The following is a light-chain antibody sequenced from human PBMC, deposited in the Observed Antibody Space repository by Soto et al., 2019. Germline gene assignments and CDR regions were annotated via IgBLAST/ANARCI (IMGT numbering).Light chain of an antibody. CDR2: EVS. CDR1: SSDVGGYNY. Sequence: QSVLTQPASVSGSPGQSITISCTGTSSDVGGYNYVSWYQQHPGKVPKLLIYEVSRRPSGISNRFSGSKSGNTASLTISGLQADDEADYYCCLYIGATTYVFGTGTKFTVL. V-gene: IGLV2-14*01. J-gene: IGLJ1*01. CDR3: CLYIGATTYV.